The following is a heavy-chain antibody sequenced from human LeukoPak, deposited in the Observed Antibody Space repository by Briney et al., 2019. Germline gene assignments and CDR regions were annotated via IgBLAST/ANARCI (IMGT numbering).Heavy chain of an antibody. CDR2: IKQDGSQR. V-gene: IGHV3-7*01. J-gene: IGHJ4*02. D-gene: IGHD6-6*01. CDR1: GFTFSDYW. CDR3: ARRGGSSYRRSTIDY. Sequence: GGSLRLSCTASGFTFSDYWMTCVRQAPGKGPEWVANIKQDGSQRYYVDSVRGRCTISRDNAKNSLFLQMNGLRAEDTAVYYCARRGGSSYRRSTIDYWGRGTLVTVSS.